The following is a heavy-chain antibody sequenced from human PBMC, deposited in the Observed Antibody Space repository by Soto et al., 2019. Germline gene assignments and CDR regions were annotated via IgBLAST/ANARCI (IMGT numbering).Heavy chain of an antibody. J-gene: IGHJ5*02. D-gene: IGHD1-1*01. Sequence: EVQLVESGGGLVQPGGSLRLSCATSGFTFGDYWMSWVRQAPGKRLEWVANTKQDESEKYYVGSVKGRFTISRDNAKNSLYLKMNSLRSEDTAVYFCVREGNRGFFSWGQGTLVTVSS. CDR1: GFTFGDYW. CDR2: TKQDESEK. V-gene: IGHV3-7*01. CDR3: VREGNRGFFS.